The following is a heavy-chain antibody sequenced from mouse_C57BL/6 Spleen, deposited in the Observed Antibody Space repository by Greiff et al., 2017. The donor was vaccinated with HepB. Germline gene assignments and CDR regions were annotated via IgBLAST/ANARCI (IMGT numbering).Heavy chain of an antibody. Sequence: EVKLMESGGGLVQPGGSLSLSCAASGFTFTDYYMSWVRQPPGKALEWLGFIRNKANGYTTEYSASVKGRFTISRDNSQSILYLQMNALRAEDSATYYCARYDGYGRAMDYWGQGTSVTVSS. V-gene: IGHV7-3*01. CDR2: IRNKANGYTT. CDR1: GFTFTDYY. CDR3: ARYDGYGRAMDY. J-gene: IGHJ4*01. D-gene: IGHD2-2*01.